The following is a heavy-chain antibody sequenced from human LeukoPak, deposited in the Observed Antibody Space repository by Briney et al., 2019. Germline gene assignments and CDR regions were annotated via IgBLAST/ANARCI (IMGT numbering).Heavy chain of an antibody. CDR2: IHYSGST. Sequence: SQTLSLTCSVSGGSISSDDYYWSWIRQPPGKGLEWIGYIHYSGSTYHNPSLKSRVSISEGASKNQFSLKLSSMTAADTAVYYCARHGGESIVAMILHAFDIWGQGTMVTVSS. J-gene: IGHJ3*02. D-gene: IGHD5-12*01. CDR3: ARHGGESIVAMILHAFDI. CDR1: GGSISSDDYY. V-gene: IGHV4-30-4*01.